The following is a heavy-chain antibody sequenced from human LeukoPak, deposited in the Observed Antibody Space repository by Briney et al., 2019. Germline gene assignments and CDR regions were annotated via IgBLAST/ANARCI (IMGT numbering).Heavy chain of an antibody. CDR1: GGSFSGYY. J-gene: IGHJ5*02. CDR2: INHSGST. CDR3: AAETRVVVVPAAIRGNWFDP. V-gene: IGHV4-34*01. Sequence: SETLSLTCAVYGGSFSGYYWSWIRQPPGKGLEWIGEINHSGSTNYNPSLKSRVTISVDTSKNQFSLKLSSVTAADTAVYYCAAETRVVVVPAAIRGNWFDPWGQGTLVTVSS. D-gene: IGHD2-2*02.